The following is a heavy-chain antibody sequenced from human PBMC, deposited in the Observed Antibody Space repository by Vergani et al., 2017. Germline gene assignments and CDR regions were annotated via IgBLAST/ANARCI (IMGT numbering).Heavy chain of an antibody. CDR3: ASVGCSSTSCYSMHPLGY. Sequence: QVQLVQSGAEVKKPGSSVKVSCKASGGTFSSYAISWVRQAPGQGLEWMGGIIPIFGTANYAQKFQGRVTITADESTSTAYMELSSLRSEDTAVYYCASVGCSSTSCYSMHPLGYWGQGTLVTVSS. J-gene: IGHJ4*02. V-gene: IGHV1-69*01. CDR2: IIPIFGTA. D-gene: IGHD2-2*01. CDR1: GGTFSSYA.